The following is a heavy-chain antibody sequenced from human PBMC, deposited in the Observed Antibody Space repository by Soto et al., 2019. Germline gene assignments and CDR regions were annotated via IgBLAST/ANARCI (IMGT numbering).Heavy chain of an antibody. CDR3: ATESGSTYGYFDH. Sequence: SETLSLTCTVSGGSVTSDEDYWTWIRQSPGKGLEWIGYISISGSTGYNPSLKTRLSMSVDRSKNQFTLRLTSVTAADTAVYFCATESGSTYGYFDHWGQGTQVTVSS. V-gene: IGHV4-30-4*01. D-gene: IGHD5-18*01. J-gene: IGHJ4*02. CDR1: GGSVTSDEDY. CDR2: ISISGST.